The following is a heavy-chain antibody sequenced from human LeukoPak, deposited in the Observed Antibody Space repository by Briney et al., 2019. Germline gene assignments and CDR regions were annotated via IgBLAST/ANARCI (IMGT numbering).Heavy chain of an antibody. D-gene: IGHD3-9*01. Sequence: SETLSLTCAVYGGSFSGYYWSWIRQPPGKGLEWIGEINHSGSTNYNPSLKSRVTISVDTPKNQFSLKLSSVTAADTAVYYCARVLRGYDILTGYYIDYWGQGTLVTVSS. J-gene: IGHJ4*02. CDR2: INHSGST. CDR3: ARVLRGYDILTGYYIDY. V-gene: IGHV4-34*01. CDR1: GGSFSGYY.